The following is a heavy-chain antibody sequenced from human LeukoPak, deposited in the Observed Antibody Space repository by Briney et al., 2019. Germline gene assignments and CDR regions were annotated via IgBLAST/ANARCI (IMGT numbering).Heavy chain of an antibody. Sequence: PGGSLRLSCAASGFTFSGYSMNWVRQAPGKGLEWVAVISHDGSNIHYGDSVKGRFTISRDNSQNMLYPQMNSLRAEDTAMYYCAKDPYRVVVATGNYLDPWGQGTLVTVSS. CDR2: ISHDGSNI. D-gene: IGHD2-15*01. V-gene: IGHV3-30*18. CDR1: GFTFSGYS. CDR3: AKDPYRVVVATGNYLDP. J-gene: IGHJ5*02.